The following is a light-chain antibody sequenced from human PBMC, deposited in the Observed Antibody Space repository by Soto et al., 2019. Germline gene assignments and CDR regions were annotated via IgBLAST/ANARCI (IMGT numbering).Light chain of an antibody. V-gene: IGKV3-15*01. CDR2: SAS. Sequence: ERVMTQSPATLSVSPGERATLSCRASQSVSSNLAWYQQKLGQAPRLLIYSASTRATGIPARFSGSGFGTEFTLTISSLEPEDFAVYYCQQRSNWPLTFGQGTRLEIK. J-gene: IGKJ5*01. CDR1: QSVSSN. CDR3: QQRSNWPLT.